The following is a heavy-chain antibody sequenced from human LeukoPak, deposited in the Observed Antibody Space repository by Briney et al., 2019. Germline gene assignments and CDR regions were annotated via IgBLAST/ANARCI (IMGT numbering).Heavy chain of an antibody. CDR1: GFTFGSYA. Sequence: PGGSLRLSCAASGFTFGSYAMSWVRQAPGKGLEWVSAISGSGGSTYYADSVKGRFTISRDNSKNTLYLQMNSLRAEDTAVYYCAKGQYGSGSYYTGGFDYWGQGTLVTVSS. V-gene: IGHV3-23*01. CDR3: AKGQYGSGSYYTGGFDY. J-gene: IGHJ4*02. D-gene: IGHD3-10*01. CDR2: ISGSGGST.